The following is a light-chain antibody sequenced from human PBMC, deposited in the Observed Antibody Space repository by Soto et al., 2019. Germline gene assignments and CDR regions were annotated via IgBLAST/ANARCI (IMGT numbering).Light chain of an antibody. CDR3: QQYGTSPNT. Sequence: EIVLTQSPGTLSLSPGERATLSCRASQSVRSSYLASYQQKPGQAPRLLIYGASTRATGTPDRFRGSGSGTEFTLTISRLDPEDFAVYYCQQYGTSPNTFGQGTKLEIK. CDR2: GAS. J-gene: IGKJ2*01. CDR1: QSVRSSY. V-gene: IGKV3-20*01.